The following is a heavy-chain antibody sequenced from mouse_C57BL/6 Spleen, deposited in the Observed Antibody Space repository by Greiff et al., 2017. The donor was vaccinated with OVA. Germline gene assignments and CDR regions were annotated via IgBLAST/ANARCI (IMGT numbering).Heavy chain of an antibody. CDR1: GFSLSTSGMG. V-gene: IGHV8-12*01. CDR2: LYWDDDK. D-gene: IGHD2-2*01. CDR3: ARSNYGYDGRFLYAMDY. J-gene: IGHJ4*01. Sequence: QVTLKVCGPGILQSSQTLSLTCSFSGFSLSTSGMGVSWIRQPSGKGLEWLAHLYWDDDKRYNPSLKSRLTISKDTSRNQVFLKITSVDTADTATYYCARSNYGYDGRFLYAMDYWGQGTSVTVSS.